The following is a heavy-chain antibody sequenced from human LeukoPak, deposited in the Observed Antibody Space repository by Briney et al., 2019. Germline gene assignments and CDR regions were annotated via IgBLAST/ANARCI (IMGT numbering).Heavy chain of an antibody. CDR3: AKGRDDFWSGYYSFDY. V-gene: IGHV3-30*02. CDR2: IRYDGSNK. D-gene: IGHD3-3*01. J-gene: IGHJ4*02. Sequence: GGSLRLSCAASVFTFSSYGMHWVRQATGKGLEWMAFIRYDGSNKYYADSVKGRFTISRDNSKNTVYLQMNSLRAEDTAVYYCAKGRDDFWSGYYSFDYWGQGTLVTVS. CDR1: VFTFSSYG.